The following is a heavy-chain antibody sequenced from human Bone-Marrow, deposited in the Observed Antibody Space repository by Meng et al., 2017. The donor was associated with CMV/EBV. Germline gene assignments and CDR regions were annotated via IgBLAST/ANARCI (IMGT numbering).Heavy chain of an antibody. Sequence: GGPLRLSCAASGFTFSSYAMHWVRQAPGKGREWVAVISYDGSNKYYADTVKGRFTISRDNSKSTLYLQMISLRAEDTAVYYCARGRYDFWSGYYTDAFDIWGQGTMVTVSS. CDR1: GFTFSSYA. J-gene: IGHJ3*02. CDR3: ARGRYDFWSGYYTDAFDI. CDR2: ISYDGSNK. D-gene: IGHD3-3*01. V-gene: IGHV3-30*04.